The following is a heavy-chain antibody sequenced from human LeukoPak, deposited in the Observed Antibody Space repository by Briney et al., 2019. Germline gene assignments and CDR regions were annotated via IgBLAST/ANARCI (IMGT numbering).Heavy chain of an antibody. CDR2: INNDESHT. CDR3: ARDQSSSWYVAWFDP. Sequence: GGSLRLSCAASGFTFSSYWMHWVRRAPGKGLGGVSRINNDESHTTYADSVKGRFTISRDNAKNTLYLQMNSLRVEDTAVYYCARDQSSSWYVAWFDPWGQGTLVTVSS. D-gene: IGHD6-13*01. CDR1: GFTFSSYW. V-gene: IGHV3-74*01. J-gene: IGHJ5*02.